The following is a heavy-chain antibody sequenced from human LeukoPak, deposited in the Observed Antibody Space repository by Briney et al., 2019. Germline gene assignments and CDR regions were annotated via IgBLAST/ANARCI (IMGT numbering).Heavy chain of an antibody. CDR2: ISADNGNT. CDR3: ARQLGDHQNWVDP. D-gene: IGHD3-10*01. J-gene: IGHJ5*02. V-gene: IGHV1-18*01. CDR1: GHTFNKFG. Sequence: GASVKVSCKASGHTFNKFGISWVRQAPGQGLEWMGWISADNGNTNYAQKFQGRVTMTTDTSTSTAYMELRSLRSDDTAVYYCARQLGDHQNWVDPLGQGTLVTVSS.